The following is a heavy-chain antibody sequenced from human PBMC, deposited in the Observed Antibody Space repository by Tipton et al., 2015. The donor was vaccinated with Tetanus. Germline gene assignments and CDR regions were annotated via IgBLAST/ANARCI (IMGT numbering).Heavy chain of an antibody. D-gene: IGHD6-13*01. CDR3: ARGRGSRPLFSGYFQH. CDR1: GGSFSGYY. Sequence: TLSLTCAVYGGSFSGYYWSWIRQPPGKGLEWIGEINHSGSTNYNPSLKSRVTISVDTSKNQFSLKLSSVTAADTAVYYCARGRGSRPLFSGYFQHWGQGTLVTVSS. CDR2: INHSGST. V-gene: IGHV4-34*01. J-gene: IGHJ1*01.